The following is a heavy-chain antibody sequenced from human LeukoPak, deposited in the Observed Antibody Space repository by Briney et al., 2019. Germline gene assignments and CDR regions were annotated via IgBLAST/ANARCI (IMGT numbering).Heavy chain of an antibody. CDR2: ISGSGGST. J-gene: IGHJ3*02. Sequence: PGGSLRLSCAASGVTFSSYAMSWVRQAPGKGLEWVSAISGSGGSTYYADSVKGRFTISRDNSKNTLYLQMNSLRAEDTAVYYCAKDQTILGAFDIWGQGTMVTVSS. V-gene: IGHV3-23*01. CDR1: GVTFSSYA. D-gene: IGHD3-3*01. CDR3: AKDQTILGAFDI.